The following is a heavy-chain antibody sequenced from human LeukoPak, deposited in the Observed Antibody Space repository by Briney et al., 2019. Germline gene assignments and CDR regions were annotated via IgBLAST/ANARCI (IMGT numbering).Heavy chain of an antibody. CDR3: AKVGIVVRGVIWGSFWYYFDY. V-gene: IGHV3-9*01. D-gene: IGHD3-10*01. CDR1: GFTFDDYA. Sequence: GGSLRLSCAASGFTFDDYAMHWVRQAPGKGLEWVSGISWNSGSIGYADSVKGRFTISRDNAKNSLYLQMNSLRAEDTALYYCAKVGIVVRGVIWGSFWYYFDYWGQGTLVTVSS. J-gene: IGHJ4*02. CDR2: ISWNSGSI.